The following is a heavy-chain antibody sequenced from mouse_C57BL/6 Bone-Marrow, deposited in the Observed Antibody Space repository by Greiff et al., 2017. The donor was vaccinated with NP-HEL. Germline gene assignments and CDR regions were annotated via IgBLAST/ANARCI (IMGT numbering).Heavy chain of an antibody. Sequence: DVKLVESGGGLVKPGGSLKLSCAASGFTFSSYAMSWVRQTPEKRLEWVATISDGGSYTYYPDNVKGRFTISRDNAKNNLYLQMSHLKSEDTAMYYCARALWYLAYWGQGTLVTVSA. J-gene: IGHJ3*01. CDR2: ISDGGSYT. D-gene: IGHD2-1*01. CDR3: ARALWYLAY. CDR1: GFTFSSYA. V-gene: IGHV5-4*03.